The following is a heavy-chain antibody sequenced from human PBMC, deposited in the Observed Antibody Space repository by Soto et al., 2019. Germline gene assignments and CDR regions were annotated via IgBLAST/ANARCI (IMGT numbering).Heavy chain of an antibody. Sequence: GESLKISCKGSGYSFTSYWIGWVRQMPGKGLEWMGIIYPGDSDTRYSPSFQGQVTISADKSISTACLQWSSLKASDTAMYYCARQPPGIAVAGTDYYYGMDVWGQGTTVTV. CDR2: IYPGDSDT. CDR3: ARQPPGIAVAGTDYYYGMDV. V-gene: IGHV5-51*01. D-gene: IGHD6-19*01. J-gene: IGHJ6*02. CDR1: GYSFTSYW.